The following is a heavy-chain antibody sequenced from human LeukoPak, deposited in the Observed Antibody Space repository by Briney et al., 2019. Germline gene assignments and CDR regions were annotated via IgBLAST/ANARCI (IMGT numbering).Heavy chain of an antibody. CDR1: GGSISSGGYY. J-gene: IGHJ6*02. CDR2: IYYSGST. D-gene: IGHD2-15*01. Sequence: SQTLSLTCTVSGGSISSGGYYWSWIRQHPGKGLEWIEYIYYSGSTYYNPSLKSRVTISVDTSKNQFSLKLSSVTAADTAVYYCARERVVAASVDVWGQGTTVTVSS. V-gene: IGHV4-31*03. CDR3: ARERVVAASVDV.